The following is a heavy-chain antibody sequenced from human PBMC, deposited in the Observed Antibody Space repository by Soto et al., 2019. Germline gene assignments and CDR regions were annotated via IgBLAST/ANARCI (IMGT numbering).Heavy chain of an antibody. J-gene: IGHJ6*03. CDR1: GFTLSGYA. D-gene: IGHD6-6*01. Sequence: EVQLAESGGGLAQPGGSLRLSCAASGFTLSGYAMDWVRQAPGKGLEYVSGISSNGVGTYYANSVQGRFTISRDNCKNTVYLQMGSLRPEDMAVYYCARRARPDFYYMDVWCKGTTVTVS. CDR2: ISSNGVGT. CDR3: ARRARPDFYYMDV. V-gene: IGHV3-64*01.